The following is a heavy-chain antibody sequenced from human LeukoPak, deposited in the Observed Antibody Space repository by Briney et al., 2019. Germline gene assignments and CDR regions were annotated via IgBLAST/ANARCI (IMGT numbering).Heavy chain of an antibody. V-gene: IGHV1-8*01. CDR2: MNPNSGNT. CDR1: GYTFTSYD. Sequence: ASVKVSCKASGYTFTSYDINWVRQATGQGLEWMGWMNPNSGNTGYAQNFQGRVTMTRNTATRTAYMELSSLRAEDTAVYYCARGRHDSSGSTKGGDYWGQGTLVTASS. D-gene: IGHD3-22*01. CDR3: ARGRHDSSGSTKGGDY. J-gene: IGHJ4*02.